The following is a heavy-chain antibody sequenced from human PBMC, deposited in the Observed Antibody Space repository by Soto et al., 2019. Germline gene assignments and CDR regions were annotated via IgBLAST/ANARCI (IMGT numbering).Heavy chain of an antibody. D-gene: IGHD2-15*01. V-gene: IGHV3-30*18. CDR3: AKDFPLRLGYCSGGSCYHRFNAFDI. CDR2: ISYDGSNK. J-gene: IGHJ3*02. Sequence: GGSLRLSCAASGFTISSYGMHWVRQAPGKGLEWVAVISYDGSNKYYADSVKGRFTISRDNSKNTLYLQMNSLRAEDTAVYYCAKDFPLRLGYCSGGSCYHRFNAFDIWGQGTMVTVSS. CDR1: GFTISSYG.